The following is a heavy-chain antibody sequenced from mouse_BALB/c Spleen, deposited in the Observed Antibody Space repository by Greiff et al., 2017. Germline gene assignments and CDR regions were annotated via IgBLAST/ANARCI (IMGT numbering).Heavy chain of an antibody. Sequence: EVQGVESGGGLVQPGGSRKLSCAASGFTFSSFGMHWVRQAPEKGLEWVAYISSGSSTIYYADTVKGRFTISRDNPKNTLFLQMTSLRSEDTAMYYCARSPLGSSSWFAYWGQGTLVTVSA. CDR2: ISSGSSTI. J-gene: IGHJ3*01. V-gene: IGHV5-17*02. CDR3: ARSPLGSSSWFAY. CDR1: GFTFSSFG. D-gene: IGHD1-1*01.